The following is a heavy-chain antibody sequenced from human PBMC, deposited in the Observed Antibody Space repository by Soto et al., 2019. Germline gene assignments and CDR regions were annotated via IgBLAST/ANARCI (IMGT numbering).Heavy chain of an antibody. D-gene: IGHD3-10*01. CDR3: ARYPPRGPTASRLDY. J-gene: IGHJ4*02. CDR1: GYTFTSYA. CDR2: INAGNGNT. V-gene: IGHV1-3*01. Sequence: GASVKVSCKASGYTFTSYAMHWVRQAPGQRLEWMGWINAGNGNTKYSQKFQGRVTITRDTSASTAYMELSSLRSEDTAVYYCARYPPRGPTASRLDYWGQGTLVTVSS.